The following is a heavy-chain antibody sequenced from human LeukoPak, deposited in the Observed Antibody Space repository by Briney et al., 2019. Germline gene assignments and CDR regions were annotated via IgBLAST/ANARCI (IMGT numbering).Heavy chain of an antibody. CDR3: ARASYDILTGYYRGDAFDI. V-gene: IGHV4-30-2*01. J-gene: IGHJ3*02. Sequence: SETLSLTCAVSGGSISSGGYSWSWIRQPPGKGLEWIGYIYHSGSTYYNPSLKSRVTISVDRSKNQFSLKLSSVTAADTAVYYCARASYDILTGYYRGDAFDIWGQGTMATVSS. CDR1: GGSISSGGYS. D-gene: IGHD3-9*01. CDR2: IYHSGST.